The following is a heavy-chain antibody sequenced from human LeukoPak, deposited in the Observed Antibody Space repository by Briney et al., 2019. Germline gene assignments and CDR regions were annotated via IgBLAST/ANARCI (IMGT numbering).Heavy chain of an antibody. D-gene: IGHD2-21*01. CDR1: GYTFTNYY. Sequence: ASVKVSCKASGYTFTNYYMHWVRQAPGQGLEWMGIINPSGGSTNYAQKFQGRVTMTRDTSTSTVYMELSTLRYEDTAVYYCARDESISILWWWGEGTLVTVSS. J-gene: IGHJ1*01. V-gene: IGHV1-46*01. CDR3: ARDESISILWW. CDR2: INPSGGST.